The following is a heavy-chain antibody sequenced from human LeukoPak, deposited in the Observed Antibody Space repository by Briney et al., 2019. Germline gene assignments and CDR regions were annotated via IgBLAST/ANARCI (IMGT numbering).Heavy chain of an antibody. CDR1: GFTFSRYT. V-gene: IGHV3-21*01. J-gene: IGHJ6*03. CDR3: ARESGLGYMDV. D-gene: IGHD5-12*01. CDR2: ISSSSNYI. Sequence: GGSLRLSCAPSGFTFSRYTMNWVRQAPGKGLEWVSSISSSSNYIHYADSVKGRFTISRDNAKTSLYLQMNSLRADDTAVYYWARESGLGYMDVWGTGTTVTVSS.